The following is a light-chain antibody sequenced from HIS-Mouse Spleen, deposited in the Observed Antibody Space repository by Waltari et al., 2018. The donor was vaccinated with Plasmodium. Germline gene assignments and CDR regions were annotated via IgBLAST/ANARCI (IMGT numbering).Light chain of an antibody. CDR2: WAS. CDR3: QQYYSTPLT. J-gene: IGKJ4*01. Sequence: EIVMTHPPAALVVSTGERAAIQCKTSQSVLYSSNNKNYLAWYQQKPGQPPKLLIYWASTRESGVPDRFSGSGSGTDFTLTISSLQAEDVAVYYCQQYYSTPLTFGGGTKVEIK. V-gene: IGKV4-1*01. CDR1: QSVLYSSNNKNY.